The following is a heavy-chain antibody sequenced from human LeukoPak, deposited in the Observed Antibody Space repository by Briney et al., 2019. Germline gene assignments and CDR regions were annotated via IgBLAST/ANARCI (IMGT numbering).Heavy chain of an antibody. J-gene: IGHJ4*02. V-gene: IGHV4-59*01. CDR3: ARGRIARLPYFDY. CDR2: IYYSGST. CDR1: GGSISSYY. D-gene: IGHD5-18*01. Sequence: PSETLSLTCTVSGGSISSYYWSWIRQPPGKGLEWIGSIYYSGSTDYNPSLKSRVTISVDTSKNQFSLKLSPVTAADTAVYYCARGRIARLPYFDYWGQGTLVTVSS.